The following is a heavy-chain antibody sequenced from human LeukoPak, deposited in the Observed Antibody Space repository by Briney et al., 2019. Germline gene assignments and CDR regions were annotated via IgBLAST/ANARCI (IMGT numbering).Heavy chain of an antibody. J-gene: IGHJ4*02. CDR2: IRGSGGST. V-gene: IGHV3-23*01. CDR3: ASRPHGDYPYFDY. Sequence: GGSLRLSCAASGFTFSSYAMSWVRQAPGKGLEWVSGIRGSGGSTYYADSVKGRFTISRDNSKNTLYLQMNSLRAEDTAVYYCASRPHGDYPYFDYWGQGTLVTVSS. CDR1: GFTFSSYA. D-gene: IGHD4-17*01.